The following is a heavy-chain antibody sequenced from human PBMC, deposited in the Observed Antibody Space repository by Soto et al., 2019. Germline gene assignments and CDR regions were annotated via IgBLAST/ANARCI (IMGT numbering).Heavy chain of an antibody. J-gene: IGHJ4*02. Sequence: QVQLVQSGTEVKKPGSSVRVSCKASGGTSNRFAFSWVRQAPGQGLEWMGGSIPIFGTADYAPRFQCRATITAGESTSTGYKELNGLRSGDTAAYYCATGRGSGGFDSWGQGTQVLVSS. CDR3: ATGRGSGGFDS. V-gene: IGHV1-69*01. CDR2: SIPIFGTA. CDR1: GGTSNRFA. D-gene: IGHD2-15*01.